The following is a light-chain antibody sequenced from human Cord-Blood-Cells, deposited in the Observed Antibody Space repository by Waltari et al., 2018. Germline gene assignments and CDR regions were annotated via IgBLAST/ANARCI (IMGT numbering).Light chain of an antibody. CDR1: QSVSSN. CDR3: QRYKHWAPVT. J-gene: IGKJ4*01. Sequence: EIVMTQSPATLSVSPGERDTLSCRASQSVSSNLAWYQQKPGQAPSLLIYGAATRATGIPARVSGSGSGTEFTLTISSLRTEDGAVEYCQRYKHWAPVTFGGGTKVDIK. CDR2: GAA. V-gene: IGKV3-15*01.